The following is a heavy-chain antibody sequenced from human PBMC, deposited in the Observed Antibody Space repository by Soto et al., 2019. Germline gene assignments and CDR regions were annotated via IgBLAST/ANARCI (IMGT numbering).Heavy chain of an antibody. Sequence: PSETLSLTCTVSGGSISSSSYYWGWIRQPPGKGMEWIGSIYYSGSTYYNPSPKSRVTISVATSKNQFSLKLSSVTAADTAVYYCAREGGSMVRGKITKEYYYYGMDVWGQGTTFTVSS. V-gene: IGHV4-39*02. J-gene: IGHJ6*02. CDR1: GGSISSSSYY. CDR2: IYYSGST. CDR3: AREGGSMVRGKITKEYYYYGMDV. D-gene: IGHD3-10*01.